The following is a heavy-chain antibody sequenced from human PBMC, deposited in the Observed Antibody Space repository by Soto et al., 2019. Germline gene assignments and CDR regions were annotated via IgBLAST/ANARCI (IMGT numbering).Heavy chain of an antibody. V-gene: IGHV3-53*01. D-gene: IGHD4-17*01. CDR1: GFGINSDY. CDR2: IYAGGST. CDR3: ARSFDYGYIHH. Sequence: HPGGSLRLSCESSGFGINSDYLSWVRQAPGRGLEWVSVIYAGGSTYYADSVRGRFTISGDNARNTVYLQMDSLRVEDTAIYYCARSFDYGYIHHWGQGTLVTVSS. J-gene: IGHJ4*02.